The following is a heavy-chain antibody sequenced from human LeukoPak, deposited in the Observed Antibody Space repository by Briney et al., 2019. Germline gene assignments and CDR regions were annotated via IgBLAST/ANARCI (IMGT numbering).Heavy chain of an antibody. CDR2: IKQDGSEK. CDR3: ARDIPSKVLFDS. J-gene: IGHJ4*02. Sequence: GGSLRLSCAASGFTFSDYWMSWVRQAPGKGLEWVANIKQDGSEKYYVDSVKGRFTISRNNAKNSLYLQMNSLRAEDRAVYYCARDIPSKVLFDSWGQGSLVTVSS. V-gene: IGHV3-7*01. CDR1: GFTFSDYW. D-gene: IGHD2-21*01.